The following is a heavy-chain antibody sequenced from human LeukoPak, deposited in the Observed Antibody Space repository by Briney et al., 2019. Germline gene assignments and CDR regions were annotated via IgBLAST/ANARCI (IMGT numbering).Heavy chain of an antibody. CDR1: GYLISYSYY. J-gene: IGHJ2*01. D-gene: IGHD6-19*01. CDR3: ARLRHSGGWQDWYFDL. Sequence: PSETLSLTCTVSGYLISYSYYWGWIRQPPGKGLEWIGSMHHSGSTYYNPSLKSRATITVDTSKNQFSLRLNAVTAADTAVYYCARLRHSGGWQDWYFDLWGRDTLVTVSS. V-gene: IGHV4-38-2*02. CDR2: MHHSGST.